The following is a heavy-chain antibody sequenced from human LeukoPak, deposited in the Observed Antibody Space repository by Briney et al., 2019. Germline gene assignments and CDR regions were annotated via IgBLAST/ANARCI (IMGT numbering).Heavy chain of an antibody. J-gene: IGHJ6*02. CDR3: ARDMEARPVYYYGMDV. Sequence: GGSLRLSCAASGNYWMHWVRQAPGKGLVWVSHINSDGSWTGYADSVKGRFTISKDNAKNTLYLQMNSLRAEDTAVYYCARDMEARPVYYYGMDVWGQGTTVTVSS. CDR2: INSDGSWT. V-gene: IGHV3-74*01. D-gene: IGHD6-6*01. CDR1: GNYW.